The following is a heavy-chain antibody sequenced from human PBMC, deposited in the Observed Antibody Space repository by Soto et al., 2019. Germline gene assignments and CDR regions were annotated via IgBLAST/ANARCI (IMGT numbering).Heavy chain of an antibody. CDR2: IYWDDDK. Sequence: QITLKESGPTLVKPTQTLTLTCTFSGFSLSTGGVGVGWIRQPPGKALEWLALIYWDDDKRYSPSLKSRPTITKDTSKNQVVLTMTNMDPVDTGTYYCAHSRCGGDCLQSYSSHYYYGMDVWGQGTTVTVSS. V-gene: IGHV2-5*02. CDR3: AHSRCGGDCLQSYSSHYYYGMDV. J-gene: IGHJ6*02. CDR1: GFSLSTGGVG. D-gene: IGHD2-21*02.